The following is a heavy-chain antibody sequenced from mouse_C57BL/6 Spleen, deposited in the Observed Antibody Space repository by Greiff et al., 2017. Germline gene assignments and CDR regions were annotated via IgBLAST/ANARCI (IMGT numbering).Heavy chain of an antibody. D-gene: IGHD1-1*01. J-gene: IGHJ4*01. CDR2: IDPETGGT. V-gene: IGHV1-15*01. CDR1: GYTFTDYE. CDR3: TRCYYYGSSHYAMDY. Sequence: QVQLKESGAELVRPGASVTLSCKASGYTFTDYEMHWVKQTPVHGLEWIGAIDPETGGTAYNQKFKGKAILTADKSSSTAYMELRSLTSEDSAVYYCTRCYYYGSSHYAMDYWGQGTSVTVSS.